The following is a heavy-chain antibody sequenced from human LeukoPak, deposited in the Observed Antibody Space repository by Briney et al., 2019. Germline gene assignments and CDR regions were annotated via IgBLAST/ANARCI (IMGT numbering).Heavy chain of an antibody. V-gene: IGHV3-7*01. CDR2: INQDGRAK. Sequence: GSLRLSCATSGFTFSNYWMAWVRQAPGKGLEWVGNINQDGRAKFYVDSVKGRFTISRDNAKNSVYLQMNSLRDEDSAVYYCASSHDSSSNDWGQGTLVTVSS. J-gene: IGHJ4*02. CDR1: GFTFSNYW. CDR3: ASSHDSSSND. D-gene: IGHD3-22*01.